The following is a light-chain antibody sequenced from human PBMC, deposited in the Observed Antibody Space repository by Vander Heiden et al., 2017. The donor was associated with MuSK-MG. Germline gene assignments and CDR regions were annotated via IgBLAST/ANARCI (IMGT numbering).Light chain of an antibody. CDR1: QSISGW. J-gene: IGKJ1*01. CDR2: DAS. V-gene: IGKV1-5*01. CDR3: QQYNRYSRT. Sequence: DIQMTQSPSTLSASVGDRVTITCRASQSISGWLAWYQQNPGKAPKLLIYDASILQSGVPSRFSASGSATEFTLTISSLHPDDFATYYCQQYNRYSRTFGQRTRVEMK.